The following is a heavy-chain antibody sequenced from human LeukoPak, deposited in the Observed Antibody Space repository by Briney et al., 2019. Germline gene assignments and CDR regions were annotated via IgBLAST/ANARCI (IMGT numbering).Heavy chain of an antibody. V-gene: IGHV1-2*02. CDR1: GYTFTNYG. J-gene: IGHJ4*02. CDR3: ARGKGVDYFDY. CDR2: INPNSGGT. D-gene: IGHD3-10*01. Sequence: ASVKVSCKASGYTFTNYGVTWVRQAPGQGLEWMGWINPNSGGTNYAQKFQGRVTMTRDTSISTAYMELSRLRSDDTAVYYCARGKGVDYFDYWGQGTLVTVSS.